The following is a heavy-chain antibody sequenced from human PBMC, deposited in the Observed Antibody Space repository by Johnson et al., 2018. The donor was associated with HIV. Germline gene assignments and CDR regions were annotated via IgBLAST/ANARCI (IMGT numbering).Heavy chain of an antibody. CDR3: ARASNYYGSFGYLDAFDI. CDR1: GFTFSDYY. Sequence: VQLVESGGGLVQPGGSLRLSCAASGFTFSDYYMIWIRQAPGKGLEWVSGIYWTGGRTSYADSVKGRFTISRDNAKNSLYLQMNNVRAEDTALYFCARASNYYGSFGYLDAFDIWGQGTMVTVSS. CDR2: IYWTGGRT. J-gene: IGHJ3*02. D-gene: IGHD3-22*01. V-gene: IGHV3-20*04.